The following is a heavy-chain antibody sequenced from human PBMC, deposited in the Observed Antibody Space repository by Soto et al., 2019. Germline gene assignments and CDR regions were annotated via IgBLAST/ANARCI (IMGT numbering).Heavy chain of an antibody. V-gene: IGHV1-18*01. CDR2: ISAYNGNT. D-gene: IGHD2-15*01. CDR1: GYTFTSYG. J-gene: IGHJ6*03. Sequence: QVQLVQSGAEVKKPGASVKVSCKASGYTFTSYGISWVRQAPGQGLEWMGWISAYNGNTNYAQKIQGRVTMTTDTTTSTAYMELRSLRYDDTAVYYCARVGVGYCSGGSCYEDYYYYYMDVWGKGTTVTVSS. CDR3: ARVGVGYCSGGSCYEDYYYYYMDV.